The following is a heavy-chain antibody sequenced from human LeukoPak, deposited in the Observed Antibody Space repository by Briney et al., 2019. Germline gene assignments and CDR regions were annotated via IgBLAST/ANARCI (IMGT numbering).Heavy chain of an antibody. CDR2: ISYDGSNK. J-gene: IGHJ4*02. CDR3: AKDPYSV. CDR1: GFTFSSYS. D-gene: IGHD5/OR15-5a*01. V-gene: IGHV3-30*18. Sequence: GGSLRLSCAASGFTFSSYSIHWVRQAPGKGLEWVAVISYDGSNKYYADSVKGRFTISRDNSKNTLYLQMNSLRAEDTAVYYCAKDPYSVWGQGTLVTVSS.